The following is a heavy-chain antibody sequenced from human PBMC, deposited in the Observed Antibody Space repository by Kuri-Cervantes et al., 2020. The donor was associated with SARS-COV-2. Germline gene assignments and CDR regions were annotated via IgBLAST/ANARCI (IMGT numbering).Heavy chain of an antibody. J-gene: IGHJ4*02. Sequence: SETLSLSCAAYGGSFSGYYWSWIRQPPGKQLEWIGEINLSGSTNYNPSLKSRVTISVDTSKNQFSLKLSSLTAADTAVYYCASDRISSGWYVGYYFDYWGQGTLVTVSS. D-gene: IGHD6-19*01. V-gene: IGHV4-34*01. CDR2: INLSGST. CDR1: GGSFSGYY. CDR3: ASDRISSGWYVGYYFDY.